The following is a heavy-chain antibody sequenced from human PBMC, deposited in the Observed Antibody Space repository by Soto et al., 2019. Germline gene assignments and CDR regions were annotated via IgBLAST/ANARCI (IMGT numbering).Heavy chain of an antibody. D-gene: IGHD2-2*01. Sequence: ASVKVSCKASGGTFSSYAISWVRQAPGQGLEWMGGIIPIFGTANYAQKFQGRVTITADESTSTAYMELSSLSSEDTAVYYCARGGQVIAKVVVVPAAMIYYYYGMDVWGQGTTVTVSS. J-gene: IGHJ6*02. CDR3: ARGGQVIAKVVVVPAAMIYYYYGMDV. CDR1: GGTFSSYA. CDR2: IIPIFGTA. V-gene: IGHV1-69*13.